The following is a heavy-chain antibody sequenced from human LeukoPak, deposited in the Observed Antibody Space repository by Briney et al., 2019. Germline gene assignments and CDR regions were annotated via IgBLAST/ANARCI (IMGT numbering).Heavy chain of an antibody. J-gene: IGHJ5*02. CDR2: INVDNGGT. CDR1: GYTFSDYY. D-gene: IGHD3-10*01. CDR3: VRNHQVLQWFGEGGLDP. Sequence: ASVKVSCKASGYTFSDYYLHWVRQAPGQGLEWMGWINVDNGGTSYAQKFQGRVTMTRDTSISTVFMELSRLKFDDAAVYFCVRNHQVLQWFGEGGLDPWGQGTLVSVSS. V-gene: IGHV1-2*02.